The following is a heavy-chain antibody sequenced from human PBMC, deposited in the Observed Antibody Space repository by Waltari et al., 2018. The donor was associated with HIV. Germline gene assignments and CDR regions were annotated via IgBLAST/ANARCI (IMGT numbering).Heavy chain of an antibody. CDR1: GFTFDDYA. CDR2: IRWNSGSI. CDR3: AKDGSPDYYYYYGMDV. V-gene: IGHV3-9*01. Sequence: EVQLVESGGALVQPGRSLRLSCAASGFTFDDYAMQWVRRAPGKGLGWVSGIRWNSGSIGHADSGKGRFTISRDNAKNSLYLQMNSRSAEDTALDYCAKDGSPDYYYYYGMDVWGQGTTVTVSS. J-gene: IGHJ6*02.